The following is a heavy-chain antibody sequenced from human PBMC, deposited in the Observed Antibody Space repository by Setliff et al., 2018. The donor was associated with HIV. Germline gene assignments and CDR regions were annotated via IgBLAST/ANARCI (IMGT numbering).Heavy chain of an antibody. CDR1: GGSISSGGYY. Sequence: LSLTCTVSGGSISSGGYYWSWIRQHPGKGLEWIGYIYYSGSTYYNPSLKSRVTISVDTSKNQFSLKLSSVTAADTAVYYCARGSGSYSMLAFDIWGQGTMVIVSS. CDR2: IYYSGST. V-gene: IGHV4-31*03. D-gene: IGHD1-26*01. CDR3: ARGSGSYSMLAFDI. J-gene: IGHJ3*02.